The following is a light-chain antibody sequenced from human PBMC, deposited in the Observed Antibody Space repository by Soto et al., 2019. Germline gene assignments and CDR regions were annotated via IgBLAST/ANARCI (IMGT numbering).Light chain of an antibody. CDR3: QQRSNWSLT. CDR2: DTS. CDR1: QSINSH. J-gene: IGKJ4*01. Sequence: EIVLTQSPATLSLSPGERATLSCRASQSINSHLVWYQQKPGQAPRLLMYDTSIRATDIPARFSGSGSGTDFTLAISSLEPEDFAVYYCQQRSNWSLTFGGGTKVEIK. V-gene: IGKV3-11*01.